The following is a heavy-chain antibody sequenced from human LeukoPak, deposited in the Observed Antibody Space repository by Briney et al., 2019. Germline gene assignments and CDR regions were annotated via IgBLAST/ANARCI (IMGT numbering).Heavy chain of an antibody. D-gene: IGHD3-22*01. V-gene: IGHV1-69*05. CDR1: GGTFSRYA. CDR3: ARVYDSSGYVFDY. J-gene: IGHJ4*02. Sequence: SVKVSCKASGGTFSRYAISWVRQAPGQGLEWMGGIIPIFGTANYAQKFQGRVTITTDESTSTAYMELSSLRSEDTAVYYCARVYDSSGYVFDYWGQGTLVTVSS. CDR2: IIPIFGTA.